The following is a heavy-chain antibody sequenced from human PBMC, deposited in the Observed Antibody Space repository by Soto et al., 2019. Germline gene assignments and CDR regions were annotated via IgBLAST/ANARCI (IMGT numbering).Heavy chain of an antibody. Sequence: GASVKVSCKASGGTFSSYAISWVRQAPGQGLEWMGGIIPIFGTANYAQKFQGRVTITADESTSTAYMELSRLRSEDTAVYYCERDEDRIAVGVYYYYGMDVWGQGTTVTVSS. CDR2: IIPIFGTA. CDR3: ERDEDRIAVGVYYYYGMDV. V-gene: IGHV1-69*13. J-gene: IGHJ6*02. CDR1: GGTFSSYA. D-gene: IGHD2-21*01.